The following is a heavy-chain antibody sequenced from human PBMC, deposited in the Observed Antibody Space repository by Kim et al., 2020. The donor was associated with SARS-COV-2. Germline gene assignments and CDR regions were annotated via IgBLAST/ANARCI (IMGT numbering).Heavy chain of an antibody. CDR1: GFTFSNAW. J-gene: IGHJ4*02. Sequence: GGSLRLSCAASGFTFSNAWMSWVRQAPGKGLEWVGRIKSKTDCGTTDYAAPVKGRFTISRDDSKNTLYLQKNSLKTEDTAVCYCTTDRIYDYVWGSCRPWENWGRGTLVTVSS. D-gene: IGHD3-16*02. CDR2: IKSKTDCGTT. CDR3: TTDRIYDYVWGSCRPWEN. V-gene: IGHV3-15*01.